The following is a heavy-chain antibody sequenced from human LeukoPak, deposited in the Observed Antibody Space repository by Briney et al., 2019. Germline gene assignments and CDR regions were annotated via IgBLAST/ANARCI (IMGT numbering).Heavy chain of an antibody. V-gene: IGHV5-51*01. CDR2: IYPGDSDT. Sequence: PGESLKISCKGSGYSFTTYWIGWVRQMPGKGLEWMGFIYPGDSDTRYSPSFQGQVTISADKSISTAYLQWSGLKVSDTAIYYCARRSAGYNDYWGQGTPVTVSS. CDR3: ARRSAGYNDY. CDR1: GYSFTTYW. D-gene: IGHD5-24*01. J-gene: IGHJ4*01.